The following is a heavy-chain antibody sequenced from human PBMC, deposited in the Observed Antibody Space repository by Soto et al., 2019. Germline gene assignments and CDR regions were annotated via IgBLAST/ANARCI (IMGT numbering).Heavy chain of an antibody. CDR2: MNPETGNV. V-gene: IGHV1-8*01. D-gene: IGHD2-2*01. CDR1: GYTFTNHD. Sequence: QVQLVQSGAEVKKPGASVRVSCKASGYTFTNHDINWVRQAAGQGLEWMGWMNPETGNVGYAEKFHGRVTMTRDTSISTAYMDLIGLRSDDTAVYYCARFVRHQLPTIDFWGQGTLLTVSS. J-gene: IGHJ4*02. CDR3: ARFVRHQLPTIDF.